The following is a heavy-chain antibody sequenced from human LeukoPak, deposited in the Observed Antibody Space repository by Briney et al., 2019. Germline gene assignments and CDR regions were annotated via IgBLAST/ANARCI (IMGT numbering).Heavy chain of an antibody. D-gene: IGHD4-17*01. CDR2: IVPIVEIT. CDR3: ARGNYGDPNWFDP. CDR1: GDTLNNDD. J-gene: IGHJ5*02. Sequence: HVASVTVSCKASGDTLNNDDITWVRQAPGRGLEGMGRIVPIVEITNYAESFQGRVTITADKSTNTFSMQLASLMSSDTAIYFCARGNYGDPNWFDPWGQGTLVTVSS. V-gene: IGHV1-69*04.